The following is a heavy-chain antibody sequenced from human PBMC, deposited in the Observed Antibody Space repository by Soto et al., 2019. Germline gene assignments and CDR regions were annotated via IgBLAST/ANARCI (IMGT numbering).Heavy chain of an antibody. D-gene: IGHD3-22*01. CDR2: ISHDGSNK. Sequence: GGSLRLSCAASGFTFKNYGMHWVRQAPGKGLEWVAVISHDGSNKYYADSGKGRFTISRDNSKNTLYLQMDSLRTEDTAVYYCSKEASLWSWSYYDSSGLDSWGQGTLVTVSS. CDR1: GFTFKNYG. V-gene: IGHV3-30*18. J-gene: IGHJ4*02. CDR3: SKEASLWSWSYYDSSGLDS.